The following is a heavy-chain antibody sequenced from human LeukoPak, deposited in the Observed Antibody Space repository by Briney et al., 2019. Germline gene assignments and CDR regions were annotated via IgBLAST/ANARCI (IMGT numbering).Heavy chain of an antibody. V-gene: IGHV1-18*01. CDR1: GYTFNRYG. J-gene: IGHJ3*02. CDR2: IGTYNGNT. Sequence: GASVNVSFKASGYTFNRYGVNWVRQAPGQGLEWMGWIGTYNGNTNLAQKFKGRVTMTTDTATSAAYMELKSLRLDDTAVYYCAKDRVGAPPGDWEYLGASNCFDIWGQGTMVSVSS. CDR3: AKDRVGAPPGDWEYLGASNCFDI. D-gene: IGHD3-16*01.